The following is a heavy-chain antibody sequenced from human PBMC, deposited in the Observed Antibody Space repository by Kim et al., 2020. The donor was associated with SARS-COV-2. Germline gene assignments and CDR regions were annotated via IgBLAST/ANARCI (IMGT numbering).Heavy chain of an antibody. Sequence: GGSLRLSCVASGFTFSSRAMSWVRQTPGKGLEWVASINNGGTPYYADSVKGRFTVSRDITKATLYLQMNSLRAEDTALYYCAKDHPSSGWPTFDSWGQGT. J-gene: IGHJ4*03. V-gene: IGHV3-23*01. CDR2: INNGGTP. D-gene: IGHD6-19*01. CDR1: GFTFSSRA. CDR3: AKDHPSSGWPTFDS.